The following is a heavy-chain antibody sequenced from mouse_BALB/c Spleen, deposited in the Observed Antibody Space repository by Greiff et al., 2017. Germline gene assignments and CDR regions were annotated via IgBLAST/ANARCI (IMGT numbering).Heavy chain of an antibody. D-gene: IGHD1-1*01. CDR2: IDPANGYT. V-gene: IGHV14-3*02. Sequence: VQLQQSGAELVKPGASVKLSCTASGFNIKDTYMHWVKQRPEQGLEWIGRIDPANGYTKYDPKFQGKATITADTSSNTAYLHLSSLTSADTAVSYCAHYGTSYGYFDVWGAGTTVTVSS. J-gene: IGHJ1*01. CDR1: GFNIKDTY. CDR3: AHYGTSYGYFDV.